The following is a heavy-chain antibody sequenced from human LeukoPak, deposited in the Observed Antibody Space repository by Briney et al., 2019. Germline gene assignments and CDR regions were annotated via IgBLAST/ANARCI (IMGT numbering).Heavy chain of an antibody. D-gene: IGHD5-18*01. CDR3: ATIRRGSIYGYFDF. J-gene: IGHJ4*02. V-gene: IGHV4-59*11. Sequence: SETLSLTCTVSGASMSTHYRSWLRQPPGKGLEWIGYLLDSWRTKDNPSLQSRVTLSADTSKNQFSLRLTSVTAADTAVYYCATIRRGSIYGYFDFWGQGILVTVSS. CDR2: LLDSWRT. CDR1: GASMSTHY.